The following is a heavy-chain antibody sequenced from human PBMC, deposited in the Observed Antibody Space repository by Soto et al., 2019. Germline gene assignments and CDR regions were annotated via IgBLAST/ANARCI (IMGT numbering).Heavy chain of an antibody. CDR1: GFTFSSYA. CDR3: AKTGIEARPLFGMDV. CDR2: ISGSGGST. V-gene: IGHV3-23*01. D-gene: IGHD6-6*01. J-gene: IGHJ6*02. Sequence: EVQLLESGGGLVQPGGSLRLSCAASGFTFSSYAMSWVRQAPGKGLEWVSAISGSGGSTYYADSVKGRFTISRDNSKNPLYLKRNSLRAEDTAVYYGAKTGIEARPLFGMDVWAKGPRSPSP.